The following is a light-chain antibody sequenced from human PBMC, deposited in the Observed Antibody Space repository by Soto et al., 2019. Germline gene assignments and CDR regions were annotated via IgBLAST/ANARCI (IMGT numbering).Light chain of an antibody. CDR1: SSNIGAGYD. Sequence: QSVLTQPPSVSGAPGQKVTISCTGSSSNIGAGYDVNWYQQFPGTAPKLLIYGDSNRPSGVPDRFSGSKSGTSASLAITGLQAEDEVDYYSQSYDNSLTDSVVFGGGTKLT. J-gene: IGLJ2*01. V-gene: IGLV1-40*01. CDR2: GDS. CDR3: QSYDNSLTDSVV.